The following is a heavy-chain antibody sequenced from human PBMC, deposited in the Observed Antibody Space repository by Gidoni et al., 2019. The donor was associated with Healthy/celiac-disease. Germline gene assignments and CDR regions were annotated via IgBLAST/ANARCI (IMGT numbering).Heavy chain of an antibody. CDR3: AREGQTSLHGMDV. Sequence: QVQLQQWGAGLLKPSETLSLTCAVYGGSFSGYYWSWIRQPPGKGLEWIGEINHSGSTNYNPSLKSRVTISVDTSKNQFSLKLSSVTAADTAVYYCAREGQTSLHGMDVWGQGTTVTVSS. V-gene: IGHV4-34*01. CDR2: INHSGST. D-gene: IGHD1-7*01. J-gene: IGHJ6*02. CDR1: GGSFSGYY.